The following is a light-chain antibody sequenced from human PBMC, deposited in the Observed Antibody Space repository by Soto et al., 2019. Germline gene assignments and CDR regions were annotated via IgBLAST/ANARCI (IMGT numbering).Light chain of an antibody. CDR1: SSDIGCYDY. CDR2: EVR. Sequence: QSVLTEPASVAGSPGQSITISCTGTSSDIGCYDYVSWYQQRPGKAPKLMIYEVRYRPSGVSNRFSGSKSGNTASLTISGLQAEDEADYYCCSYTRTSNHSFFGSGPKVTVL. V-gene: IGLV2-14*01. CDR3: CSYTRTSNHSF. J-gene: IGLJ1*01.